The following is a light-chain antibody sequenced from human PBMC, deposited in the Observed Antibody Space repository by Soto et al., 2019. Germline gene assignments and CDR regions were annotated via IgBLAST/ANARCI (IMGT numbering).Light chain of an antibody. Sequence: DIQMTQSPSSLSASVGDRVTITCRASQIISSYLNWYQQKPGKAPKLLIYAASSLHSGVPSRFSGSGSWTDFTLTIVNLQPEDFATYFCQQSFSTPFTFGPGTKVDI. J-gene: IGKJ3*01. CDR2: AAS. V-gene: IGKV1-39*01. CDR1: QIISSY. CDR3: QQSFSTPFT.